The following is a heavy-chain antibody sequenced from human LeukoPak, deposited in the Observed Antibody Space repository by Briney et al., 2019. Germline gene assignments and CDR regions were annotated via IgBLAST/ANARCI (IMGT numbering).Heavy chain of an antibody. CDR3: ARVLSGSYVTSAFDI. D-gene: IGHD1-26*01. CDR1: GYTFTSYY. Sequence: ASVKVSCKASGYTFTSYYMHWVRQAPGQGLEWMGIINPSGGSTSYAQTFQGRVTMTRDTSTSTVYMELSSLRSEDTAVYYCARVLSGSYVTSAFDIWGQGTMVTVSS. V-gene: IGHV1-46*01. CDR2: INPSGGST. J-gene: IGHJ3*02.